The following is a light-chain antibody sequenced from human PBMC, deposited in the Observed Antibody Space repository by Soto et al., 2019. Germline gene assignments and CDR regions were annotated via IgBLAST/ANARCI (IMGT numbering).Light chain of an antibody. CDR3: SSYTSSSTLSTYV. CDR2: DVS. CDR1: SSEVGCYNY. Sequence: QSVLTQPASVSGSPGQSITISCTGNSSEVGCYNYVSWYQHHPGKAPKLMIYDVSNRPSGVSNRFSGSKSGNTASLIISGLQAEDEADYYCSSYTSSSTLSTYVFGTGTKVTVL. J-gene: IGLJ1*01. V-gene: IGLV2-14*03.